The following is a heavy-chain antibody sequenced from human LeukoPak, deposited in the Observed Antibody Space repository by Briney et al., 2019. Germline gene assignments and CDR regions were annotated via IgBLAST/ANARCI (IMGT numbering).Heavy chain of an antibody. CDR1: GYTFTGYY. D-gene: IGHD4-17*01. V-gene: IGHV1-2*02. Sequence: ASVKVSCKASGYTFTGYYMHWVRQAPGQGHEWKGWINPNSGGTNYAQKFQGRVTMTRDTSISTAYMELSRLRSDDTAVYYCARDYGDYGGLDYWGQGTLVTVSS. CDR2: INPNSGGT. J-gene: IGHJ4*02. CDR3: ARDYGDYGGLDY.